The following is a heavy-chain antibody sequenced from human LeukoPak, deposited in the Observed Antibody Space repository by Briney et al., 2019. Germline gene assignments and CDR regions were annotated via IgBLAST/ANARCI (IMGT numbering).Heavy chain of an antibody. V-gene: IGHV4-59*01. J-gene: IGHJ4*02. CDR1: GVSISSYY. D-gene: IGHD5-18*01. CDR3: ARALVDTAMVIFDY. CDR2: IYYSGST. Sequence: SETLSLTCTVSGVSISSYYWSWIRQPPGKGLEWIGYIYYSGSTNYNPSLKSRVTISVDTSKNQFSLKLSSVTAADTAVYYCARALVDTAMVIFDYWGQGTLVTVSS.